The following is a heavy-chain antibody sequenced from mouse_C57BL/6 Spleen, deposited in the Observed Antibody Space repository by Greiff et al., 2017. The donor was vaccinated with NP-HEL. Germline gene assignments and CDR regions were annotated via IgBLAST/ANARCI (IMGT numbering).Heavy chain of an antibody. V-gene: IGHV14-4*01. CDR1: GFNIKDDY. Sequence: EVQLQQSGAELVRPGASVKLSCTASGFNIKDDYMHWVKQRPEQGLEWIGWIDPENGDTEYASKFQGKATITADTSSNTAYLQLSSLTSEDTAVYYCTTGYEPRAYWGQGTLVTVSA. D-gene: IGHD2-2*01. CDR2: IDPENGDT. J-gene: IGHJ3*01. CDR3: TTGYEPRAY.